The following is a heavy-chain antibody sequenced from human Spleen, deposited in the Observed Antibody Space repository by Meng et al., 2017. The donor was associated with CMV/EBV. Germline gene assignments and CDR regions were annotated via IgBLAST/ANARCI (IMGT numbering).Heavy chain of an antibody. CDR1: GFTFSSYG. V-gene: IGHV3-30*02. CDR3: AKVVERSATNYYNGMDV. CDR2: IHYDGNRE. Sequence: GGSLRLSCAASGFTFSSYGIHWDRQAPGKGLEWVAFIHYDGNREYYVDSVKGRFTISRDNAKNTLYLQMNSLRVEDTAVYYCAKVVERSATNYYNGMDVWGQGTTVTVSS. J-gene: IGHJ6*02.